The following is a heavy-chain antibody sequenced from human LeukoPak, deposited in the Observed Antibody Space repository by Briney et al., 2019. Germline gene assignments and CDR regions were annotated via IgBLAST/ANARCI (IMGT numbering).Heavy chain of an antibody. Sequence: GASVKVSCKASGYTFTGYYMHWVRQGPGQGLEWMGGINPNSGGTNYAQKFQGRVTMTRDTSISTAYMELSRLRSDDTALYYCAKPAIDHYDSSGYYSSYFFDYWGQGALVTVSS. CDR3: AKPAIDHYDSSGYYSSYFFDY. V-gene: IGHV1-2*02. CDR2: INPNSGGT. J-gene: IGHJ4*02. CDR1: GYTFTGYY. D-gene: IGHD3-22*01.